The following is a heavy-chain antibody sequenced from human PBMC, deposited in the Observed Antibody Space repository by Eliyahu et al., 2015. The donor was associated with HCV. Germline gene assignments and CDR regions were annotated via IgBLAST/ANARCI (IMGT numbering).Heavy chain of an antibody. CDR2: IYSGGST. CDR3: ARDSGYYYDSIGPNFDY. CDR1: GFTVSXNY. D-gene: IGHD3-22*01. V-gene: IGHV3-53*01. Sequence: EVQLVESGGGLIQPGGSLRLSCAASGFTVSXNYMGXVRQAPGKGLEWVSVIYSGGSTYYADSVKGRFTISRDNSKNTMYLQMNSLRAEDTAVYYCARDSGYYYDSIGPNFDYWGQGTLVTVSS. J-gene: IGHJ4*02.